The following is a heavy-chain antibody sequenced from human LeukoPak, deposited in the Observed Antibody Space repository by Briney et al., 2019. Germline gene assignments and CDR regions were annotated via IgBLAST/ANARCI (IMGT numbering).Heavy chain of an antibody. V-gene: IGHV3-30*02. CDR1: GFTFGDYA. CDR2: IRNDGSQI. Sequence: GGSLRLSCTASGFTFGDYAMSWVRQAPGEGLEWVASIRNDGSQIYYADSVKGRFIISRDNSKNTLYLQMNSLRAEDTAVYYCASLRPSTYWGQGTLVTVSS. D-gene: IGHD2-2*01. CDR3: ASLRPSTY. J-gene: IGHJ4*02.